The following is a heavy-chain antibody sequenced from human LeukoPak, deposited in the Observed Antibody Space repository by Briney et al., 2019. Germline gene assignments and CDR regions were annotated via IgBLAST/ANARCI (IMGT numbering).Heavy chain of an antibody. V-gene: IGHV1-2*02. CDR2: INPNSGGT. J-gene: IGHJ4*02. CDR1: GYTFTGYY. CDR3: ARDPSIGY. Sequence: ASVKVSCKASGYTFTGYYMHWVRQAPGQGLEWMGWINPNSGGTNYAQKFQGRVAMTRDTSTSTVYMELSSLRSEDTAVYYCARDPSIGYWGQGTLVTVSS.